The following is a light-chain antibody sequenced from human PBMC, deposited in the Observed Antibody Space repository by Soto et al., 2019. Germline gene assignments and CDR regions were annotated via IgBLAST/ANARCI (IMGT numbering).Light chain of an antibody. Sequence: QSVLTQPASVSGSPGQSITISCTGTSSDIGAYNFVSWYQQHPGKAPKLMLYDVNIRPSGVSNRFSGSKSGKQASLTISGLQAEDEADYYCTSWTTSTTMIFGGGTKVTVL. CDR1: SSDIGAYNF. V-gene: IGLV2-14*03. J-gene: IGLJ2*01. CDR3: TSWTTSTTMI. CDR2: DVN.